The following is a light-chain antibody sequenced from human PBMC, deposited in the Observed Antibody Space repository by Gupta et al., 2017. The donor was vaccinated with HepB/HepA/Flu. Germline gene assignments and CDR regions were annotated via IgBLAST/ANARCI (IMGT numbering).Light chain of an antibody. V-gene: IGKV3-11*01. CDR3: QQRSNWPPWT. CDR1: QSVSSY. J-gene: IGKJ1*01. CDR2: DAS. Sequence: DIVLTQSPPTLSLSPGERATLSCRASQSVSSYLAWYQQKPGQAPRLLIYDASNRATGIPARFSGSGSGTDFTLTISSLEPEDFAVYYCQQRSNWPPWTFGQETKVEIK.